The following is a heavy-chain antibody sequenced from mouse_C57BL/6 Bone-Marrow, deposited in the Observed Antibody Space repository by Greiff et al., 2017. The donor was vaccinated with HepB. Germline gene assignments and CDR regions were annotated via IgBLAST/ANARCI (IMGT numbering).Heavy chain of an antibody. J-gene: IGHJ3*01. CDR2: IDPETGGT. CDR3: TRGGGYAWFAC. V-gene: IGHV1-15*01. Sequence: VKVVESGAELVRPGASVPLSCKASGYTFTDYEMPWVKQTPVHGLERIGAIDPETGGTAYNQKFKGKAILTADKSSSTAYMELRSLTSEDASVYYCTRGGGYAWFACWGQGTLVTVSA. D-gene: IGHD2-2*01. CDR1: GYTFTDYE.